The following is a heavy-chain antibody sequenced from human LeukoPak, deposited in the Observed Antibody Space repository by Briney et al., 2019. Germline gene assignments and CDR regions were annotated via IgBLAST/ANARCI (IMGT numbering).Heavy chain of an antibody. J-gene: IGHJ6*02. Sequence: SQTLSLTCAISGDSLSSNSAAWNWTRHSPSRGLEWLRRTYSRSKYYNDYAVSVKSRITINPDTTKNLFSMQLNSMSPQVTTVYYCAREGKRSYIVATIVIGDYYGTDVWGQGTTVSASS. D-gene: IGHD5-12*01. V-gene: IGHV6-1*01. CDR1: GDSLSSNSAA. CDR3: AREGKRSYIVATIVIGDYYGTDV. CDR2: TYSRSKYYN.